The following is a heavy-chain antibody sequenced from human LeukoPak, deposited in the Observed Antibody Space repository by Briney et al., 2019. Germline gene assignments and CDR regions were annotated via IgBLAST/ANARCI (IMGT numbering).Heavy chain of an antibody. V-gene: IGHV4-4*02. D-gene: IGHD5-12*01. CDR1: GGSISSSNW. CDR2: IYHSGST. J-gene: IGHJ4*02. CDR3: AREQRGVATIIDY. Sequence: SETLSLTCAVSGGSISSSNWWSWVRQPPGKGLEWIGEIYHSGSTYYNPSLKSRVTISVDTSKNQFSLKLSSVTAADTAVYYCAREQRGVATIIDYWGQGTLVTVSS.